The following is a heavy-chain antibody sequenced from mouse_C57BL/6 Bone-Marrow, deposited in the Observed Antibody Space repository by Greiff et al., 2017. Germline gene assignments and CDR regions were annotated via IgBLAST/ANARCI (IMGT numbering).Heavy chain of an antibody. D-gene: IGHD1-1*01. CDR3: ASAYYGSSYGFAY. V-gene: IGHV14-3*01. CDR1: GFNIKNTY. J-gene: IGHJ3*01. CDR2: IDPANGNS. Sequence: VQLQQSVAELVRPGASVKLSCTASGFNIKNTYMHWVKQRPEQGLEWIGRIDPANGNSKYAPKFQGKAPITADTSSNTAYLQLSSLTSEDASIYYCASAYYGSSYGFAYWGQGTLVTVSA.